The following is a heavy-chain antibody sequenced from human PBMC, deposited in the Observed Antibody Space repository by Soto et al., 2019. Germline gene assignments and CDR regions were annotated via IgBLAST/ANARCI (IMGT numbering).Heavy chain of an antibody. CDR1: GFTFSSYA. CDR2: ISGSGGST. CDR3: AKDGVQLWLVGGWHNWFDP. J-gene: IGHJ5*02. Sequence: EVQLLESGGGLVQPGGSLRLSCAASGFTFSSYAMSWVRQAPGKGLEWVSAISGSGGSTYYADSVKGRFTISRDNSKNTLYLQMNSLRAEDTAVYYCAKDGVQLWLVGGWHNWFDPWGQGTLVTVSS. V-gene: IGHV3-23*01. D-gene: IGHD5-18*01.